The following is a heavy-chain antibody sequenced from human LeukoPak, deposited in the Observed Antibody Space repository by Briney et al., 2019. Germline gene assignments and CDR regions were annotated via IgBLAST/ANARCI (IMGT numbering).Heavy chain of an antibody. V-gene: IGHV3-23*01. Sequence: PGGSLRLSCAASGFTFTSYFMNWVRQAPGKGLEWVSTISGGGGSTYYADSVKGRFTISRDNSKNTLYLQVNSLRAEDTAVYYCAKGGKWDVTPFDYWGQGTLVTVSS. CDR3: AKGGKWDVTPFDY. D-gene: IGHD1-26*01. CDR1: GFTFTSYF. CDR2: ISGGGGST. J-gene: IGHJ4*02.